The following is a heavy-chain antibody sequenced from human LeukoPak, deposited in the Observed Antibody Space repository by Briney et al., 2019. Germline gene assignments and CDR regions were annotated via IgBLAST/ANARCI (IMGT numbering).Heavy chain of an antibody. Sequence: GASVKVSCKASGYTFTSYGISWVRQAPGQGLEWMGWISAYNGNTNYAQKLQGRVTMTTDTSTSTAYMELRSLRSDDTAVYYCARDFYYDSSGYYFVDAFDIWGQGTMVTVSS. CDR2: ISAYNGNT. CDR1: GYTFTSYG. D-gene: IGHD3-22*01. CDR3: ARDFYYDSSGYYFVDAFDI. J-gene: IGHJ3*02. V-gene: IGHV1-18*01.